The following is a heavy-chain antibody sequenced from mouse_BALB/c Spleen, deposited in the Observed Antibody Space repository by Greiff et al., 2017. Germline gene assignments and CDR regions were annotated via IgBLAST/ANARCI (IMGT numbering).Heavy chain of an antibody. CDR2: IDPANGNT. V-gene: IGHV14-3*02. J-gene: IGHJ2*01. D-gene: IGHD1-1*01. CDR1: GFNIKDTY. CDR3: ARYDYYGSSYFDY. Sequence: EVQGVESGAELVKPGASVKLSCTASGFNIKDTYMHWVKQRPEQGLEWIGRIDPANGNTKYDPKFQGKATITADTSSNTAYLQLSSLTSEDTAVYYCARYDYYGSSYFDYWGQGTTLTVSS.